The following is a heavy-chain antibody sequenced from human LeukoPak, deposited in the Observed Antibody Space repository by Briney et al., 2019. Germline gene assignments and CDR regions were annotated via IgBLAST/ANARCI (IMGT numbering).Heavy chain of an antibody. CDR3: ARECGGDCYFAGWYFDL. D-gene: IGHD2-21*02. CDR2: ISSKSRYI. CDR1: GFTLSTYS. V-gene: IGHV3-21*01. J-gene: IGHJ2*01. Sequence: GGSLRLSCVVSGFTLSTYSINWVRQAPGKGLEWVSSISSKSRYIYYADSVKGRFTISRDNAKNSLSLQMNSLRAEDTAVYYCARECGGDCYFAGWYFDLWGRGTLVTVSS.